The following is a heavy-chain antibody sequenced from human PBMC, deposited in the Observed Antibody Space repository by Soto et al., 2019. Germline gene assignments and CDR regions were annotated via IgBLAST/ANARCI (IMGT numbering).Heavy chain of an antibody. Sequence: GGSLRLSCAASGFTFSSYGMHWVRQAPGKGLEWVAVIWYDGSNKYYADSVKGRFTISRDNSKNTLYLQMNSLRAEDTAVYYCARNEQWLGSEYYYMDVWGKGTTVTVSS. V-gene: IGHV3-33*01. D-gene: IGHD6-19*01. CDR2: IWYDGSNK. CDR3: ARNEQWLGSEYYYMDV. CDR1: GFTFSSYG. J-gene: IGHJ6*03.